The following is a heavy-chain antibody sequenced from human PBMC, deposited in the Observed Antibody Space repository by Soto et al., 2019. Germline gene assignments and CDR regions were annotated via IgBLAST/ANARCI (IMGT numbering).Heavy chain of an antibody. J-gene: IGHJ6*02. Sequence: TSETLSLTCSVSGGSVSNKTYYWGWIRQPPGKRLEWIGYIYYSGSTNYNPSLKSRVTISVDTSKNQFSLKLSSVTAADTAVYYCARGRYDFWSGYSPGAYYGMDVWGQGTTVTVSS. CDR2: IYYSGST. V-gene: IGHV4-61*01. CDR1: GGSVSNKTYY. CDR3: ARGRYDFWSGYSPGAYYGMDV. D-gene: IGHD3-3*01.